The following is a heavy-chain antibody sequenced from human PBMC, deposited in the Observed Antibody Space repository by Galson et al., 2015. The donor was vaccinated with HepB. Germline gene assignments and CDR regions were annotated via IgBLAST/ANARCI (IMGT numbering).Heavy chain of an antibody. J-gene: IGHJ4*02. Sequence: SLRLSCAASGFTFSDYGMTWVRQAPGKGLEWVANINHDGSQKNYLDSVKGRFTISRDNVKNSLYFQMDSLRPEDTAVFVCARDKPGGSYDYWGQGTLVTVSS. CDR1: GFTFSDYG. CDR3: ARDKPGGSYDY. D-gene: IGHD1-26*01. CDR2: INHDGSQK. V-gene: IGHV3-7*01.